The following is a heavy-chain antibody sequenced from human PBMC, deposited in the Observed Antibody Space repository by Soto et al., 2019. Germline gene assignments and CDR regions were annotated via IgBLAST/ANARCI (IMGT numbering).Heavy chain of an antibody. CDR3: ARVGGFSGWFGDRYYYYGMDV. Sequence: SETLSLTCTVSGGSISSYYWSWIRQPPGKGLEWIGYIYYSGSTNYNPSLKSRVTISVDTSKNQFSLKLSSVTAADTAVYYCARVGGFSGWFGDRYYYYGMDVWGQGTTVTVSS. D-gene: IGHD3-10*01. CDR2: IYYSGST. V-gene: IGHV4-59*01. J-gene: IGHJ6*02. CDR1: GGSISSYY.